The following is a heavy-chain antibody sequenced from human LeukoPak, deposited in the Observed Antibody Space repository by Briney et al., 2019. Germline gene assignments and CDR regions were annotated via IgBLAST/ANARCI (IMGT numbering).Heavy chain of an antibody. J-gene: IGHJ5*02. V-gene: IGHV3-74*01. CDR1: GFTFSSYW. CDR3: ARPYYYFWSGYRKEYNWFDP. D-gene: IGHD3-3*01. Sequence: PGGSLRLSCAVSGFTFSSYWKHWARQAQGTGLVWVSRINTVGSSTGYADSAKGRFTISRDNAKKMLYLQMNSLRAEDTSVYYCARPYYYFWSGYRKEYNWFDPGGQGTLVTVSS. CDR2: INTVGSST.